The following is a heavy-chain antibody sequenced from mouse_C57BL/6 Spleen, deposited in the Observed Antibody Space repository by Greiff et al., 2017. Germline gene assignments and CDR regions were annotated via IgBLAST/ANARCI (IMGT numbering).Heavy chain of an antibody. CDR2: IDPENGDT. CDR3: TGTGFDY. V-gene: IGHV14-4*01. Sequence: LQQSGAELVRPGASVKLSCTASGFNIKDDYMHWVKQRPEQGLEWIGWIDPENGDTEYASKFQGKATITADTSSNTAYLQLSSLTSEDTAVYYCTGTGFDYWGQGTTLTVSS. CDR1: GFNIKDDY. D-gene: IGHD4-1*01. J-gene: IGHJ2*01.